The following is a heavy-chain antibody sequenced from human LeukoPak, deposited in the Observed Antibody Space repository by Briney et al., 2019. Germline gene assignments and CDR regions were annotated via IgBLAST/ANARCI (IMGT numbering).Heavy chain of an antibody. CDR2: IYYSGST. Sequence: EPSETLSLTCTVSGGSISSSSHYWGWIRQPPGKGLEWIGSIYYSGSTYYNPSLKSRVTISVDTSKNQFSLKLSSVTAADTAVYYCAKAFWSGYYFFAFDIWGQGTMVTVSS. V-gene: IGHV4-39*01. CDR1: GGSISSSSHY. J-gene: IGHJ3*02. D-gene: IGHD3-3*01. CDR3: AKAFWSGYYFFAFDI.